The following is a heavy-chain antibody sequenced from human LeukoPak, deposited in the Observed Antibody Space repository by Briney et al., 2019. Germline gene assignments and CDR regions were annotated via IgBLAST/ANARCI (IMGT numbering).Heavy chain of an antibody. CDR1: GYTFTSYG. CDR2: ISAYNGNT. V-gene: IGHV1-18*01. Sequence: ASVKVSCKASGYTFTSYGTSWVRQAPGQGLEWMGWISAYNGNTNYAQKLQGGVTMTTDTSTSTAYMELRSLRSDDTAIYYCARDVEMYYDSSAYGDYWGQGTLVTVSS. CDR3: ARDVEMYYDSSAYGDY. D-gene: IGHD3-22*01. J-gene: IGHJ4*02.